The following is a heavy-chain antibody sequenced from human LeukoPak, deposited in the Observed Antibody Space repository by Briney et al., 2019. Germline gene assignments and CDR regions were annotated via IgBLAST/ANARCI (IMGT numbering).Heavy chain of an antibody. CDR1: GFTFSNYG. J-gene: IGHJ3*02. V-gene: IGHV3-23*01. CDR2: ISGSGDST. D-gene: IGHD3-22*01. CDR3: ARATYYYDSSGYKVGAFDI. Sequence: ETGGSLRLSCAASGFTFSNYGMSWVRQAPGKGLDWVSAISGSGDSTYYADSVKGRFTISRDNSKNMLYLQMSSLRAEDTAVYYCARATYYYDSSGYKVGAFDIWGQGTMVTVSS.